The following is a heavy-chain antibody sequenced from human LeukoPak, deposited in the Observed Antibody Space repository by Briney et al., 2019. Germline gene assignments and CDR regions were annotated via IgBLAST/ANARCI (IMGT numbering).Heavy chain of an antibody. V-gene: IGHV3-23*01. J-gene: IGHJ4*02. CDR2: ISDSGANT. D-gene: IGHD3-9*01. CDR1: GFTFSNYA. CDR3: AKGSLTAYYTFDY. Sequence: GGSLRLSCAASGFTFSNYALSWVRQAPGKGLEWVSSISDSGANTYYADSVKGRITISRGKSKNTLNLQMNSLRAEDTAVYYCAKGSLTAYYTFDYWGQGTLVTVSS.